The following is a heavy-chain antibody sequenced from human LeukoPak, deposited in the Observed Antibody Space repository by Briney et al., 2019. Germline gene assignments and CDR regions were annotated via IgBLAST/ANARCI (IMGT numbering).Heavy chain of an antibody. V-gene: IGHV1-18*01. D-gene: IGHD3-22*01. Sequence: ASVKVSCKASGYTFTSYGISWVRQAPGQGLEWMGWISAYNGNTNYAQKLQGRVTMTTDTSTSTAYMELRSLRSDDTAVYCCARGSYYDSSGLNPFAYWGQGTLVTVSS. CDR3: ARGSYYDSSGLNPFAY. CDR2: ISAYNGNT. CDR1: GYTFTSYG. J-gene: IGHJ4*02.